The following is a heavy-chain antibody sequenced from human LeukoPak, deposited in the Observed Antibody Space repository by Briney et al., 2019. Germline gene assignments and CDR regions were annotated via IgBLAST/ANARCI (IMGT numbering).Heavy chain of an antibody. CDR2: IGGSDTIV. J-gene: IGHJ4*02. V-gene: IGHV3-11*01. Sequence: GGSLRLSCGASEFNVNDYYMSWVRQAPGRGLEWISDIGGSDTIVAYAGSVEGRFTISRDIAKNSLFLQMNSLRADDTAVYYCARELVAGTFDHWGQGILVTVSS. D-gene: IGHD1-7*01. CDR1: EFNVNDYY. CDR3: ARELVAGTFDH.